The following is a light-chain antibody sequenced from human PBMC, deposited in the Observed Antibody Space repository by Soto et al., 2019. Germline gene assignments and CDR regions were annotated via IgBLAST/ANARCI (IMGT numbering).Light chain of an antibody. Sequence: IVMTQSQATLAVSAVEGPTFSCRASQSVSSTLAWYQQKPGQAPRLLIYGASTRATGIPARFSGSGSGTEFTLTISSLQSEDFAVYYCQQYGSSSWTFGQGSKVDI. J-gene: IGKJ1*01. V-gene: IGKV3-15*01. CDR3: QQYGSSSWT. CDR1: QSVSST. CDR2: GAS.